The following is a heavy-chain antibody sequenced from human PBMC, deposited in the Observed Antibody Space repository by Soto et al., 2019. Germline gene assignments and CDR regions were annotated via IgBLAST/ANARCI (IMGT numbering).Heavy chain of an antibody. CDR3: ARVGNYYGSGSYMYYYGMDV. V-gene: IGHV1-69*13. CDR1: GGTFSSYA. CDR2: IIPIFGTA. Sequence: ASVKVSCKASGGTFSSYAISWVRQAPGQGLEWMGGIIPIFGTANYAQKFQGRVTITADESTSTAYMELSSLRSEDTAVYYCARVGNYYGSGSYMYYYGMDVWGQGTTVTVSS. J-gene: IGHJ6*02. D-gene: IGHD3-10*01.